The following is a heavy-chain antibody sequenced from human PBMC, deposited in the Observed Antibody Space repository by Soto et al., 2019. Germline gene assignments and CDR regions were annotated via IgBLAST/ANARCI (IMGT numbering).Heavy chain of an antibody. D-gene: IGHD6-13*01. J-gene: IGHJ5*02. Sequence: SETLSLTCAVYGGSFSGYYWSWIRQPPGKGLEWIGEINHSGSTNYNPSLKSRVTISVDTSKNQFSLKLSSVTAADTAVYYCASWVFSAAGEYNWFDPWGQGTLVTVSS. CDR1: GGSFSGYY. V-gene: IGHV4-34*01. CDR3: ASWVFSAAGEYNWFDP. CDR2: INHSGST.